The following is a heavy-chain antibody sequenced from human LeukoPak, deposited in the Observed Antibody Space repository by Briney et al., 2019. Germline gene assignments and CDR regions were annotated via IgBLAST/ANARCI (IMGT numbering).Heavy chain of an antibody. D-gene: IGHD3-10*01. CDR1: GFTYSSYW. J-gene: IGHJ4*02. CDR3: ARLVWFGDSTGFDY. V-gene: IGHV3-7*03. Sequence: GGSLRLSCAASGFTYSSYWMSWVRQAPGKGLEWVANIRQDGSEIYYVDSVKGRFTISRGNAKSSLYLQMNNLRAEDTAVYYCARLVWFGDSTGFDYWGQGALVTVSS. CDR2: IRQDGSEI.